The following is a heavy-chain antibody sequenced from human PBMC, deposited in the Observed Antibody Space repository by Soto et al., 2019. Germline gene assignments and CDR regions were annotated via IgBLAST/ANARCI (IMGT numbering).Heavy chain of an antibody. CDR2: ISSSSSYT. J-gene: IGHJ6*02. D-gene: IGHD2-2*02. V-gene: IGHV3-11*06. CDR1: GFTFSDYY. Sequence: GGSLRLSCAASGFTFSDYYMSWIRQAPGKGLEWVSYISSSSSYTNYADSVKGRFTISRDNAKDSLYLQMNSLRAEDTAVYYCARGYCSSTSCYTGSYYGMDVWDQGTTVTVSS. CDR3: ARGYCSSTSCYTGSYYGMDV.